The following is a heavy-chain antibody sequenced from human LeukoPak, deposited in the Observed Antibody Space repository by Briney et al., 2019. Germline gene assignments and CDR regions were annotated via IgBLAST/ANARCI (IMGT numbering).Heavy chain of an antibody. J-gene: IGHJ4*02. CDR3: ARDPRGGTLES. Sequence: PGGSLRLSCAASGFTFSSYWMHWLRQAPGKGLVWVSRINSDGSSTDYADSVKGRFAISRDNAKNTLYLQMNSLRAEDTAVYYCARDPRGGTLESWGQGTLVTVSS. V-gene: IGHV3-74*01. CDR1: GFTFSSYW. CDR2: INSDGSST. D-gene: IGHD3-10*01.